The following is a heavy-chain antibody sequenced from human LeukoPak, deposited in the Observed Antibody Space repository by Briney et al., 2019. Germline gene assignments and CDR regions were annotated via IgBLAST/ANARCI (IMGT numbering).Heavy chain of an antibody. CDR2: ISSSSSTI. V-gene: IGHV3-48*01. CDR1: GFTFSSYS. D-gene: IGHD3-10*01. J-gene: IGHJ4*02. Sequence: PGGSLRLSCAASGFTFSSYSMNWVRQAPGKGLEWVSYISSSSSTIYYADSVKGRFTISRDNAKNSLYLQMNSLRAEDTAVYYCARGTLLLWFGELSRTVPYCDYWGQGTLVTVSS. CDR3: ARGTLLLWFGELSRTVPYCDY.